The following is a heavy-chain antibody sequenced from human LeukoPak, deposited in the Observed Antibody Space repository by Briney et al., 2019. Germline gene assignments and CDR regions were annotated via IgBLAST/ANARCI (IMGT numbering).Heavy chain of an antibody. CDR1: GGTFSSYA. Sequence: GASVKVSCKASGGTFSSYAISGLRQAPGQGLKWMGGIIPIFGTANYAQKFQGRVTITADESTSTAYMELSSLRSEDTAVYYCARAASYYFDYWGQGTLVTVSS. CDR3: ARAASYYFDY. D-gene: IGHD6-6*01. J-gene: IGHJ4*02. V-gene: IGHV1-69*13. CDR2: IIPIFGTA.